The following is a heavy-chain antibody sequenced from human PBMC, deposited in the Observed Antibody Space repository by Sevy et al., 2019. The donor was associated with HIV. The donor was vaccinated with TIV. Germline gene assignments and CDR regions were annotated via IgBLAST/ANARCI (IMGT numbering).Heavy chain of an antibody. Sequence: GGALRLSCAASGFTFSSYAMSWVRQAPGKGLEWVSAISGSGGSTYYADSVKGRFTISRDNSKNTLYLQMNSLRAEDTAVYYCAKASGGVGYGMDVWGQGTTVTVSS. D-gene: IGHD3-3*01. CDR2: ISGSGGST. CDR1: GFTFSSYA. V-gene: IGHV3-23*01. CDR3: AKASGGVGYGMDV. J-gene: IGHJ6*02.